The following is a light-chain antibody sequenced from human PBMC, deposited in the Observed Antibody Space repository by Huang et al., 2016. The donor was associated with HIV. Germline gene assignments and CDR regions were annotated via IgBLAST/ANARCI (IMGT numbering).Light chain of an antibody. CDR2: ASS. J-gene: IGKJ4*01. CDR3: HQYNNWLLS. Sequence: EIVMTQSPATLSVSPGERVTLSCRANRSVNTNLAWYQQRPGQAPRLLIYASSTRAPGIPARFSGSGSGTDFSLTISSLQSEDFALYYCHQYNNWLLSFGGGTRVDI. V-gene: IGKV3-15*01. CDR1: RSVNTN.